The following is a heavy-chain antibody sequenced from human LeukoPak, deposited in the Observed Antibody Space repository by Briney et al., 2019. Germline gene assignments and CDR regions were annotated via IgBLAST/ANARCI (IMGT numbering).Heavy chain of an antibody. Sequence: GGSLRLSCAASGFTFSNYGMHWVRQAPGKGLEWVSYISSSDITIYYADSVKGRFTISRDTAKNILYLQMNSLRAEDTAVYYCARSGGSNLYDYWGQGTLVTVSS. V-gene: IGHV3-48*04. CDR2: ISSSDITI. J-gene: IGHJ4*02. CDR3: ARSGGSNLYDY. D-gene: IGHD4-11*01. CDR1: GFTFSNYG.